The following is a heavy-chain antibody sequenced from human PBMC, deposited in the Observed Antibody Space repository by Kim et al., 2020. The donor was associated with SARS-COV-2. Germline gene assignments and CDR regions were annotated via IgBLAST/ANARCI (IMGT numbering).Heavy chain of an antibody. J-gene: IGHJ5*01. CDR1: GYRFSDYF. D-gene: IGHD2-15*01. CDR2: INPKNGDT. V-gene: IGHV1-2*02. CDR3: ARGRGHCDGGSCYPPDS. Sequence: ASVKVSCTSSGYRFSDYFLLWMRQAPGQGLEWMGWINPKNGDTKYSQKFQGRVALARDTSITTAYMELNSLTSDDTAVYYCARGRGHCDGGSCYPPDSWG.